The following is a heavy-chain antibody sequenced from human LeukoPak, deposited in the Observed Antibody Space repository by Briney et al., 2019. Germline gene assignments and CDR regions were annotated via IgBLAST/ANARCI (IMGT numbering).Heavy chain of an antibody. CDR2: IKRDGSDK. Sequence: GGSLRLSCAASGFTFSSNWMSWVRQAPGKGLEWVANIKRDGSDKYYVDSVKGRFTISRDNAKNSLYLQMNSLRVEDTAVYYCARDYDWGQGTLVTVSS. CDR3: ARDYD. J-gene: IGHJ4*02. V-gene: IGHV3-7*01. D-gene: IGHD4-17*01. CDR1: GFTFSSNW.